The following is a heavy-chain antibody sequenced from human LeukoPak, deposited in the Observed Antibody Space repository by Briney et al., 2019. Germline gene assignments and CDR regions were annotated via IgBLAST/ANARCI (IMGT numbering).Heavy chain of an antibody. V-gene: IGHV3-48*03. CDR1: GFTFSNYE. CDR3: ARVSANYFDY. CDR2: ISSSGGSI. Sequence: GGSLRLSCAASGFTFSNYEMNWVRQAPGKGLEWVSYISSSGGSIYYADSVKGRFTISRDNAQQSLYLQINSLRGEDTAVCYCARVSANYFDYWGQGTLVTVSS. D-gene: IGHD2-8*01. J-gene: IGHJ4*02.